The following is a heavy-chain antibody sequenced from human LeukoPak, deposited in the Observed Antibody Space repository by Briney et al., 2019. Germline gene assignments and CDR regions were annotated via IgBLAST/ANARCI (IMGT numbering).Heavy chain of an antibody. CDR1: GYTFTSYG. V-gene: IGHV1-18*01. J-gene: IGHJ4*02. CDR2: ISAYNGNT. D-gene: IGHD6-19*01. CDR3: ARGDSSGHEFDY. Sequence: ASVNVSCKASGYTFTSYGISWVRQAPGQGREWMGWISAYNGNTNYAQKLQGRVTMTTDTSTSTAYMELRSLRSDDTAVYYCARGDSSGHEFDYWGQGTLVTVSS.